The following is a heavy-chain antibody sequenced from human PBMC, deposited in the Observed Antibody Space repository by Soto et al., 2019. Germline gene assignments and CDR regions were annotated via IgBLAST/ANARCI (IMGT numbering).Heavy chain of an antibody. CDR2: ISYDGSNK. CDR3: AKDVVVGATTGLGDYYYYYGMDV. J-gene: IGHJ6*02. Sequence: QVQLVESGGGVVQPGRSLRLSCAASGFTFSSYGMHWVRQDPGKGLEWVAGISYDGSNKYYADSVKGRFTISRDNSKNTRYLQMNSLRAEDTAVYYCAKDVVVGATTGLGDYYYYYGMDVWGQVTTVTVSS. V-gene: IGHV3-30*18. CDR1: GFTFSSYG. D-gene: IGHD1-26*01.